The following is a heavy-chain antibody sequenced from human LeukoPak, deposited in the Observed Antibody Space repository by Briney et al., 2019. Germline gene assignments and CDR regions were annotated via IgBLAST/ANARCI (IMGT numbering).Heavy chain of an antibody. CDR1: GFTFSSYA. J-gene: IGHJ4*02. CDR3: ATMGIAVVNSFDY. CDR2: ISGSGDST. V-gene: IGHV3-23*01. D-gene: IGHD6-19*01. Sequence: GGSLRLSCAASGFTFSSYAMSWVRQAPGKGLEWVSAISGSGDSTYYADSVKGRFTISRDNSKNTLYLQMNSLRAEDTAVYYCATMGIAVVNSFDYWGQGTLVTVSS.